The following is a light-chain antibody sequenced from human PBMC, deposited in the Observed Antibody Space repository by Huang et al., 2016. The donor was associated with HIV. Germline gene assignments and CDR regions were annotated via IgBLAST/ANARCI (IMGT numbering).Light chain of an antibody. V-gene: IGKV3-11*01. CDR1: QSVSGY. CDR2: DAS. J-gene: IGKJ3*01. Sequence: EIVLTQSPATLSLSPGERATLSCRASQSVSGYLAWYQQKPGQAPRLLIYDASNRATGIPARFSGSGSGTDFTLTISSLEPEDFAVYYCQQRSNWPSLFTFGPGTKVDIK. CDR3: QQRSNWPSLFT.